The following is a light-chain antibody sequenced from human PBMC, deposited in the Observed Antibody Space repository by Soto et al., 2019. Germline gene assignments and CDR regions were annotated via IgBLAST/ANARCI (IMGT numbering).Light chain of an antibody. CDR3: AAWDDSLNGLVV. CDR2: SNN. Sequence: QLVLTQPPSASGTPGQRVTISCYGSSSNLGSNTVNWYQQLPGTAPKLLIYSNNQRPSGVPDRFSGSKSGTSASLAISGLQSEDEADYYCAAWDDSLNGLVVFGGGTKLTVL. V-gene: IGLV1-44*01. J-gene: IGLJ2*01. CDR1: SSNLGSNT.